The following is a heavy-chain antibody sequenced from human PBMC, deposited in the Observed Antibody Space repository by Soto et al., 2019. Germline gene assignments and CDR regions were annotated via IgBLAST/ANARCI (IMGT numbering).Heavy chain of an antibody. V-gene: IGHV1-69*13. CDR2: IIPIFGTA. J-gene: IGHJ6*02. D-gene: IGHD2-8*02. CDR1: GGTFSSYA. CDR3: ARPSGRAMDV. Sequence: GASVKFSCKASGGTFSSYAISWVRQAPGQGLEWMGGIIPIFGTANYAQKFQGRVTITADESTSTAYMELSSLRSEDTAVYYCARPSGRAMDVWGQGTTVTVSS.